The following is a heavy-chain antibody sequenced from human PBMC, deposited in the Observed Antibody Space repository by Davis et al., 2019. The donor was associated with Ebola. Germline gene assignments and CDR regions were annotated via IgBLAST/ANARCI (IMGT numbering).Heavy chain of an antibody. CDR3: ERGGWGFHLDV. CDR1: GFTFSSYW. Sequence: AGSLRLSCAASGFTFSSYWMSWVRQAPGKGLEWVSSISTDSNYMHYADSLKCRLTVSRDNAQNSLYLQMNSLGVEDTAVYFCERGGWGFHLDVWGQGTTVTVSS. V-gene: IGHV3-21*01. D-gene: IGHD6-19*01. J-gene: IGHJ6*02. CDR2: ISTDSNYM.